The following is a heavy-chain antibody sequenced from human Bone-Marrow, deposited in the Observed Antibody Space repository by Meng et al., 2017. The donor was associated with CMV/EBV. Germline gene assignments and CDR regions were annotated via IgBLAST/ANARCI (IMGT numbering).Heavy chain of an antibody. J-gene: IGHJ6*02. D-gene: IGHD2-2*01. CDR3: SKDLAASSCSSTSCSPDYYYGMDV. CDR2: ISGSGGST. CDR1: GFTFRSYW. V-gene: IGHV3-23*01. Sequence: GESLKIPCAASGFTFRSYWMTWVRQAPGKGLEWVSAISGSGGSTYYADSVKGRFTISRDNSKNTLYLQMNSLRAEDTAVYYCSKDLAASSCSSTSCSPDYYYGMDVWGQGTTVTFSS.